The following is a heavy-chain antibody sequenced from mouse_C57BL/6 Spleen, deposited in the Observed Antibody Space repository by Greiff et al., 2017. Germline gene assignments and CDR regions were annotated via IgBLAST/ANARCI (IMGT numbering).Heavy chain of an antibody. D-gene: IGHD1-1*01. V-gene: IGHV1-53*01. CDR2: INPSNGGT. J-gene: IGHJ1*03. Sequence: VQLQQPGTELVKPGASVKLSCKASGYTFTSYWMHWVKQRPGQGLEWIGNINPSNGGTNYNEKFKSKATLTVDKSSSTAYMQLSSLTSEDSAVYYCARSDYYGSRHWYFDVWGTGTTVTVSS. CDR1: GYTFTSYW. CDR3: ARSDYYGSRHWYFDV.